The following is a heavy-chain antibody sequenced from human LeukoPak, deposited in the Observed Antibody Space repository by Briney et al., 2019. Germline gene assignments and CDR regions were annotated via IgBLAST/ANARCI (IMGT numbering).Heavy chain of an antibody. CDR2: ISYDGSNK. J-gene: IGHJ6*03. CDR1: GFTFSSYA. D-gene: IGHD3-10*01. CDR3: AKDSAFYYIDV. V-gene: IGHV3-30*04. Sequence: SLRLSCAASGFTFSSYAMHWVRQAPGKGLEWVAVISYDGSNKYYADSVKGRFTISRDNSKNTLYLQMNSLKGDDTAVYYCAKDSAFYYIDVWGKGTTVIISS.